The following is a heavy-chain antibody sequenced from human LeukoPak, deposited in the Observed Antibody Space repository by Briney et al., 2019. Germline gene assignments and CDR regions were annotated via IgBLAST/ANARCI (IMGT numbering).Heavy chain of an antibody. CDR3: ARVRYYYGMDV. Sequence: SETLSLTCAVSGGSISSGGYSWTWIRQPPGRGLQWIGEINHSGSTNYNPSLKSRVTISVDTSKNQFSLKLSSVTAADTAVYYCARVRYYYGMDVWGQGTTVTVSS. CDR2: INHSGST. V-gene: IGHV4-30-2*01. J-gene: IGHJ6*02. CDR1: GGSISSGGYS.